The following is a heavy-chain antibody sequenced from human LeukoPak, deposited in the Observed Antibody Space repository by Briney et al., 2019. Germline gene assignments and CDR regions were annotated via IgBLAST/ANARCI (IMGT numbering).Heavy chain of an antibody. J-gene: IGHJ3*02. CDR3: ARGAVVVPAAFKASGIGAFDI. V-gene: IGHV6-1*01. CDR2: TYYRSKWYN. D-gene: IGHD2-2*01. Sequence: SLTLSLTCAISGDSVSTNSAAWNWIRQSPSRGLEWQGRTYYRSKWYNDYAVSVKSRITINPDTSKNQFSLQLNSVTPEDTAVYYCARGAVVVPAAFKASGIGAFDIWGQGTMVTVSS. CDR1: GDSVSTNSAA.